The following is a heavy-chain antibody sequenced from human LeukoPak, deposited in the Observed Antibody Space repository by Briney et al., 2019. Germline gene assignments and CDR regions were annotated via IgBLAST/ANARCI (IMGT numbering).Heavy chain of an antibody. CDR3: ARWSYSSDWYFGTFDI. D-gene: IGHD6-19*01. CDR1: GYTFISYG. V-gene: IGHV1-18*01. CDR2: ISTYDGNT. Sequence: ASVKVSFKASGYTFISYGISWVRQAPGQGLEWMGWISTYDGNTNYAQNLQGRVTMTTDTSTRTAYMELRSLRSGDTAVYYCARWSYSSDWYFGTFDIWGQGTTVTISS. J-gene: IGHJ3*02.